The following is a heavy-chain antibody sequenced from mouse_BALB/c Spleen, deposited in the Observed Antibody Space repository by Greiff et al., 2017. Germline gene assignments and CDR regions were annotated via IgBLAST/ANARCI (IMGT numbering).Heavy chain of an antibody. D-gene: IGHD2-1*01. CDR3: ARRGGNSYAMDY. V-gene: IGHV5-17*02. J-gene: IGHJ4*01. CDR1: GFTFSSFG. CDR2: ISSGSSTI. Sequence: VQLKESGGGLVQPGGSRKLSCAASGFTFSSFGMHWVRQAPEKGLEWVAYISSGSSTIYYADTVKGRFTISRDNPKNTLFLQMTSLRSEDTAMYYCARRGGNSYAMDYWGQGTSVTVSS.